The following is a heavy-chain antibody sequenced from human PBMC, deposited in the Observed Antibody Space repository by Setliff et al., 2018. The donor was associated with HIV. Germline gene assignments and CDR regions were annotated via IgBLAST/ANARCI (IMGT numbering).Heavy chain of an antibody. Sequence: KTSETLSLTCTVSGGSISSYYWSWIRQPPGKGLEWIGYIYYSGSTNYNPSLKSRVTISVDTSKNQFSLKLSSVTAADTAVYYCARDSPGPQYYYYGMDVWGQGTTVTVSS. CDR3: ARDSPGPQYYYYGMDV. CDR2: IYYSGST. CDR1: GGSISSYY. J-gene: IGHJ6*02. V-gene: IGHV4-59*01.